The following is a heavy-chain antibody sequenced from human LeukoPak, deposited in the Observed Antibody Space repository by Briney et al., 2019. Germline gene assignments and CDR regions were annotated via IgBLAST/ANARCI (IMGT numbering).Heavy chain of an antibody. CDR1: GGSISSYY. Sequence: KTSETLSLTCTVSGGSISSYYWSWIRQPAGKGLEWIGRIYTTGSTYYNPSLKSRVTISVDTSKNQFSLKLSSVTAADTAVYYCASDCSSTSCYNYYGMDVWGQGTTVTVSS. V-gene: IGHV4-4*07. D-gene: IGHD2-2*02. CDR3: ASDCSSTSCYNYYGMDV. J-gene: IGHJ6*02. CDR2: IYTTGST.